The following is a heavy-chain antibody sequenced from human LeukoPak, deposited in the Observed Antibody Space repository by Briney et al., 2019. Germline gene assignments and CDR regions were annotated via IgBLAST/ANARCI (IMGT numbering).Heavy chain of an antibody. Sequence: GGSLRLSCAVSGFTFSNYAMTWVRQAPGKGLEWVSVISDSGDRTFNPDSVKGRFTISRDNSKNTVYLQMNSLRADDTAVYYCAKSQAAVNAPLDYWGQGTLVTVSS. D-gene: IGHD1-1*01. CDR1: GFTFSNYA. CDR2: ISDSGDRT. J-gene: IGHJ4*02. CDR3: AKSQAAVNAPLDY. V-gene: IGHV3-23*01.